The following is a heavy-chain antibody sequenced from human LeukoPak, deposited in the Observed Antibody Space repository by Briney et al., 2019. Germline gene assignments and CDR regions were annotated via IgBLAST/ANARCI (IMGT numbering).Heavy chain of an antibody. CDR3: ARGRPRQYSSGWYDY. V-gene: IGHV4-34*01. D-gene: IGHD6-19*01. Sequence: SETLSLTCAVYGGSFSGYYWSWIRQPPGKGLEWIGEINHSGSTNYNPSLKSRVTISVDTSKNQFSLKLSSVTAADTAVYYCARGRPRQYSSGWYDYWGQGTLVTVSS. CDR1: GGSFSGYY. CDR2: INHSGST. J-gene: IGHJ4*02.